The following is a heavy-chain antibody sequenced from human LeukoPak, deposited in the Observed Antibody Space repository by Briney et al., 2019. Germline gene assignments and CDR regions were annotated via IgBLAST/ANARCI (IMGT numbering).Heavy chain of an antibody. CDR2: VSGSGGST. CDR3: AKDLSAWEDSSGYWVY. Sequence: PGGSLRLSCAASGFTFSSYAMNWVRQAPGKGLEWVSAVSGSGGSTYYADSVKGRFTISRDNSKNTLYLQMNSLRAEDTAVYYCAKDLSAWEDSSGYWVYWGQGTLVTVSS. J-gene: IGHJ4*02. D-gene: IGHD3-22*01. CDR1: GFTFSSYA. V-gene: IGHV3-23*01.